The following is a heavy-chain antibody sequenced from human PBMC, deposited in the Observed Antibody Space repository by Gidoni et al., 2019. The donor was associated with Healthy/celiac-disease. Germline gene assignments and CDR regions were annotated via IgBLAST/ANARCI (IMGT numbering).Heavy chain of an antibody. Sequence: QVQLVQSGAEVKKPGSSVKFSCTASGGTFSSYALSWGRHAPGQGLEWMGGIIRIFGTANYAQKCQGRVTITADESTSTAYMELSSLRSEDTAVYYCARGGVVEMAILGYFDYWGQGTLVTVSS. J-gene: IGHJ4*02. V-gene: IGHV1-69*01. D-gene: IGHD2-2*01. CDR3: ARGGVVEMAILGYFDY. CDR1: GGTFSSYA. CDR2: IIRIFGTA.